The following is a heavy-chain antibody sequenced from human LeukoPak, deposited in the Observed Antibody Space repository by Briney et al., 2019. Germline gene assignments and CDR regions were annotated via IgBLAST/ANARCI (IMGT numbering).Heavy chain of an antibody. D-gene: IGHD6-6*01. CDR3: ARDLPQHNSSSYFYYYGMDV. Sequence: ASVKVSCKASGYTFTSYGISWVRQAPGQGLGWMGWISAYNGNTNYAQKFQGRVSMTRDTPTGTVHMELSSLSSEDTAVYYCARDLPQHNSSSYFYYYGMDVWGQGTTVTVFS. V-gene: IGHV1-18*01. J-gene: IGHJ6*02. CDR1: GYTFTSYG. CDR2: ISAYNGNT.